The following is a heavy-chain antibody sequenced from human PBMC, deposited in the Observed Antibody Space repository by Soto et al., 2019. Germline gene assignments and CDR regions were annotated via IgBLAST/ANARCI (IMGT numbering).Heavy chain of an antibody. CDR3: AKDQSTTRDHYGIMDV. D-gene: IGHD4-17*01. Sequence: QVQLVESGGGVVRPGGSLRLSCAASGFTFSYYHIHWVRQAPGKGLEWLTVISNDGTYKYYTDSVNGRFTISRDNSKNTLYLQMAGLRAEDTAVYYCAKDQSTTRDHYGIMDVWGQGTTVTVSS. V-gene: IGHV3-30*18. CDR1: GFTFSYYH. J-gene: IGHJ6*02. CDR2: ISNDGTYK.